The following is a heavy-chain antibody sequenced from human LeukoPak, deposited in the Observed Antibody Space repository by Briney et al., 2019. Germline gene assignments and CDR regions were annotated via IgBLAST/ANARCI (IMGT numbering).Heavy chain of an antibody. J-gene: IGHJ4*02. Sequence: SETLSLTCSVSGGSISTYYWSWIRQPAGKGLEWIGYIYYSGSTNYNPSLKSRVTISVDTSKNQFSLKLSSVTAADTAVYYCARRSSGSYWTPFDYWGQGTLVTVSS. CDR3: ARRSSGSYWTPFDY. CDR1: GGSISTYY. CDR2: IYYSGST. D-gene: IGHD3-10*01. V-gene: IGHV4-59*08.